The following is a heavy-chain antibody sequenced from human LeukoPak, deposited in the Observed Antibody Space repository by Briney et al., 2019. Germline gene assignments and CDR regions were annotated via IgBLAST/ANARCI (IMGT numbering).Heavy chain of an antibody. D-gene: IGHD4-23*01. Sequence: SGGSLRLSCAASGFTLSSYWMAWVRQAPGKGLEWVANIKHDESEKYYAESVRGRLTISRENAKNSLYLQMNSLRAEDRALYYCARDNGGSLDHWGQGTLLTVSS. J-gene: IGHJ4*02. CDR3: ARDNGGSLDH. CDR2: IKHDESEK. V-gene: IGHV3-7*03. CDR1: GFTLSSYW.